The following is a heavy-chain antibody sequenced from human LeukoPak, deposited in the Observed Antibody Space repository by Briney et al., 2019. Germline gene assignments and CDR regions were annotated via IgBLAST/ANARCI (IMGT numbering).Heavy chain of an antibody. CDR1: GYTFTSHY. CDR3: ARDEYYYDSSGTNWFDP. J-gene: IGHJ5*02. Sequence: ASVKVSCKASGYTFTSHYMHWVRQAPGQGLEWMGIINPSGGTTSYAQKFQGRVTMTRDMSTSTVYMELSSLRFEDTAVYYCARDEYYYDSSGTNWFDPWGQGTLVTVSS. CDR2: INPSGGTT. D-gene: IGHD3-22*01. V-gene: IGHV1-46*01.